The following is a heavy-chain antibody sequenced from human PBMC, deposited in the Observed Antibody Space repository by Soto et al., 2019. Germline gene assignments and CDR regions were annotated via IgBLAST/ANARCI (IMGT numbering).Heavy chain of an antibody. D-gene: IGHD5-12*01. CDR3: AAGGKNGYIK. V-gene: IGHV1-69*13. J-gene: IGHJ4*02. Sequence: ASVKVSCKASRDTFNSSAITWVRQAPGQGLEWMGGIIPILGTTKYAQKFQGRVAMTADESTSTAYMELSSLRSEDRAVYYCAAGGKNGYIKWGQGTQVTVSS. CDR1: RDTFNSSA. CDR2: IIPILGTT.